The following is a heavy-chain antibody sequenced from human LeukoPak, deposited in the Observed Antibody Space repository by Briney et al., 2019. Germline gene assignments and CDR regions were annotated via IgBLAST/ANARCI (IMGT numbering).Heavy chain of an antibody. CDR2: IIPIFGTA. D-gene: IGHD3-22*01. Sequence: SVKVSCKASGGTFSSYAISWVRQAPGQGLEWMGGIIPIFGTANYAQKFQGRVTITADKSTSTAYVELSSLRSEDTAVYYCARATEYYYDSSGYYNYWGQGTLLTVSS. CDR3: ARATEYYYDSSGYYNY. J-gene: IGHJ4*02. V-gene: IGHV1-69*06. CDR1: GGTFSSYA.